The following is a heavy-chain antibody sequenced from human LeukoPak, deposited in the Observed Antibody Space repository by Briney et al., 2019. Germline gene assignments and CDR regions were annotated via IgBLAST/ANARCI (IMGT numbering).Heavy chain of an antibody. CDR1: GGSISSSSYY. J-gene: IGHJ4*02. CDR3: ARQYGPGYSSTWYFDY. D-gene: IGHD6-13*01. V-gene: IGHV4-39*01. CDR2: IYYSGNSGNT. Sequence: SETLSLTCTVSGGSISSSSYYWGWIRQPPGKGLEWIGSIYYSGNSGNTYYKPALMSRVSISVDTSKNQFSLRLNSVTAADTAVYYCARQYGPGYSSTWYFDYWGQGTLVTVSS.